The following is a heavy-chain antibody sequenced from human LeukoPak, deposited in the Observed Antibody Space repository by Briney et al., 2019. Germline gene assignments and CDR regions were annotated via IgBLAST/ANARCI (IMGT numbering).Heavy chain of an antibody. J-gene: IGHJ4*02. D-gene: IGHD3-10*01. CDR1: GGTFSSYA. Sequence: SVKVSCKASGGTFSSYAISWVRQAPGQGREWMGGIIPIFGTANYAQKFQGRVTITADESTSTAYMELSSLRSEDTAVYYCARANYGSGSLPSHWGQGTLVTVSS. CDR3: ARANYGSGSLPSH. V-gene: IGHV1-69*01. CDR2: IIPIFGTA.